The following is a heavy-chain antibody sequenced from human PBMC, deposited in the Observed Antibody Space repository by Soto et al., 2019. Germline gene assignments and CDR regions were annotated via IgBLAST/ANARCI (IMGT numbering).Heavy chain of an antibody. J-gene: IGHJ3*02. D-gene: IGHD3-22*01. V-gene: IGHV1-3*01. CDR1: GYTFTSYA. Sequence: QVQLVQSGAEVKKPGASVKVSCKASGYTFTSYAMHWVRQAPGQRLEWMGWINAGNGNTKYSQKFQGRVTITRDTSASTAYMELSSLRSEDTAVYYCARPYYYDSSVPGLDAFDIWGQGTMVTVSS. CDR3: ARPYYYDSSVPGLDAFDI. CDR2: INAGNGNT.